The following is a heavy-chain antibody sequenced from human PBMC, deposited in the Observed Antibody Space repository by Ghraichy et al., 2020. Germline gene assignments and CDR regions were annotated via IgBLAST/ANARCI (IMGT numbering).Heavy chain of an antibody. CDR3: AKSPGDYGDYGVDY. J-gene: IGHJ4*02. V-gene: IGHV3-30*02. Sequence: GGSLRLSCAASGFTFSSYGMHWVRQAPGKGLEWLAFIRYDGSNKYYADSVKGRFTISRDNSKNTLYLQMNSLRAEDTAVYYCAKSPGDYGDYGVDYWGQGTLVIVSS. D-gene: IGHD4-17*01. CDR1: GFTFSSYG. CDR2: IRYDGSNK.